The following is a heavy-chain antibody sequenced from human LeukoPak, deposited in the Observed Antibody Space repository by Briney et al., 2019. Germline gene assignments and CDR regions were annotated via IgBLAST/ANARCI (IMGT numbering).Heavy chain of an antibody. CDR2: ISGGGRST. Sequence: ETLSLTCAVYGGSFSGYYWSWIRQPPGKGLEWVSTISGGGRSTDYADSVKGLFTISRDNSKNTLYLQMNSLRAEDTVVYYCARERYFDYWGQGTLVTVSS. J-gene: IGHJ4*02. CDR1: GGSFSGYY. CDR3: ARERYFDY. V-gene: IGHV3-23*01.